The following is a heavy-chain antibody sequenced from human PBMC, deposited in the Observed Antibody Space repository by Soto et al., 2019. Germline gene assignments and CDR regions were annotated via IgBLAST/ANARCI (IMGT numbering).Heavy chain of an antibody. CDR1: GFTFSSYA. CDR3: ARDSRKGQVIYAFEI. Sequence: QVQLVESGGGVVQPGRSLRLSCAASGFTFSSYAMHWVRQAPGKGLEWVAVISYDGSNKYYADSVKGRFTITRDNSKNTLYLQMNSLRAEDTAVYYCARDSRKGQVIYAFEIWGQGTMVTVSS. D-gene: IGHD3-10*01. CDR2: ISYDGSNK. J-gene: IGHJ3*02. V-gene: IGHV3-30-3*01.